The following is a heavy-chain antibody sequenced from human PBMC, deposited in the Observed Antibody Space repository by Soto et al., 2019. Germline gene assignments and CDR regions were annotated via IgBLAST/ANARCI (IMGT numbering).Heavy chain of an antibody. CDR1: GFTFSNYD. Sequence: PGGSLRLSCAASGFTFSNYDMHWVRQATGTGLEWVSGLGADDKTYYAGSVKGRFTISRENAENSLYLQMNSLRVGDSAVYYRARRYCSGGSCPVIGIGFDYWGQGTLVTVSS. CDR2: LGADDKT. J-gene: IGHJ4*02. D-gene: IGHD2-15*01. V-gene: IGHV3-13*01. CDR3: ARRYCSGGSCPVIGIGFDY.